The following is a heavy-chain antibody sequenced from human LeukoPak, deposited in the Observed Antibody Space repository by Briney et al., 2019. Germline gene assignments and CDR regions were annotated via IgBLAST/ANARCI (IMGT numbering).Heavy chain of an antibody. CDR1: GFTFRDYG. D-gene: IGHD1-26*01. Sequence: GGSLRLSCAASGFTFRDYGMHWVRQAPGKGLEWVAFIRYDGSEKYYADSVKGRFTISRDNSRNTLYLQMNSLRAEDTAVYYCARDPYSGSYGNYYYYFMDVWGKGTTVTISS. V-gene: IGHV3-30*02. J-gene: IGHJ6*03. CDR3: ARDPYSGSYGNYYYYFMDV. CDR2: IRYDGSEK.